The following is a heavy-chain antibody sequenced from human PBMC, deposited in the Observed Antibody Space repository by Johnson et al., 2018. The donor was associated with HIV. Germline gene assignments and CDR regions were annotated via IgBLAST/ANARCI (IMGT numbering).Heavy chain of an antibody. CDR2: IYCGGST. CDR1: GFTVSSNY. CDR3: SSLPVTTNSEDAFDI. J-gene: IGHJ3*02. D-gene: IGHD4-17*01. V-gene: IGHV3-53*01. Sequence: VQLVESGGDLIQPGGSLRLSCAASGFTVSSNYMSWVRQAPGKGLEWAAVIYCGGSTYYAAHAMVRFTTSTYNSNTTLYLQMNSLRAEDTAIYYWSSLPVTTNSEDAFDIWGQGTMVPVSS.